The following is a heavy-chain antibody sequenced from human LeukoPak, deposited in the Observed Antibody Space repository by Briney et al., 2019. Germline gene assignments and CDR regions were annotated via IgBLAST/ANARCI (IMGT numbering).Heavy chain of an antibody. D-gene: IGHD3-10*01. CDR1: GFTFSSYW. CDR2: TNQDGSEK. J-gene: IGHJ3*02. V-gene: IGHV3-7*01. CDR3: AREVGRSGAYDI. Sequence: PGGSLRLSCAASGFTFSSYWMSWVRQAPGKGLEWLANTNQDGSEKYSMNSVKGRFTISRDNAQNSLWLQMNSLRVEDTAVYYCAREVGRSGAYDIWGQGTMVTVSS.